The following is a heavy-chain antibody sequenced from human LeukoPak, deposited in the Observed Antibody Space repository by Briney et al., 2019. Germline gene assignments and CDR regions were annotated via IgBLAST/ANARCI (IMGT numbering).Heavy chain of an antibody. Sequence: SEALSLTCAVYGGSFSGYYWSWIRQPPGKGPEWIGEINHSGSTNYNPSLKSRVTISVDTSKNQFSLKLSSVTAADTAVYYCARGSGSYQPLDYWGQGTLVTVSS. D-gene: IGHD1-26*01. V-gene: IGHV4-34*01. CDR3: ARGSGSYQPLDY. J-gene: IGHJ4*02. CDR1: GGSFSGYY. CDR2: INHSGST.